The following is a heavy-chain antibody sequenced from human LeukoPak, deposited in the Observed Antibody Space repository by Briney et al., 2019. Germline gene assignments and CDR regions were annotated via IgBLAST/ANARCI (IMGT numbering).Heavy chain of an antibody. V-gene: IGHV4-38-2*02. Sequence: PSETLSLTCTVSGYSMSSGYYWGWIRQPPERGLEWIGSMYHTGSTYYNPSLKSRVTISVDTSKNQFYLKLSSVTAADTAVYYCARGSDRFERASDIWGQGTMVTVSS. D-gene: IGHD1-1*01. CDR3: ARGSDRFERASDI. J-gene: IGHJ3*02. CDR2: MYHTGST. CDR1: GYSMSSGYY.